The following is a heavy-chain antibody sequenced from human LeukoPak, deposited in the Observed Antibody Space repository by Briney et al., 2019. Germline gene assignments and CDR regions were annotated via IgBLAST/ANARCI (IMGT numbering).Heavy chain of an antibody. CDR3: ARVPYCGGDCTGYYFDY. D-gene: IGHD2-21*02. Sequence: GGSLRLSCAASGFTFSSYAMHWVRQAPGKRLEWVAVISYDGSNKYYADSVKGRFTISRDNSKNTLYLQMNSLRAEDTAVYYCARVPYCGGDCTGYYFDYWGQGTLVTVSS. CDR2: ISYDGSNK. J-gene: IGHJ4*02. V-gene: IGHV3-30*04. CDR1: GFTFSSYA.